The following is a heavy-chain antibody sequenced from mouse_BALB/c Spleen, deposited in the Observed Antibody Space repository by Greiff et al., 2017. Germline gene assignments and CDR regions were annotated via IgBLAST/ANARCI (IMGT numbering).Heavy chain of an antibody. CDR1: GYTFTSYV. Sequence: VQLKQSGPELVKPGASVKMSCKASGYTFTSYVMHWVKQKPGQGLEWIGYINPYNDGTKYNEKFKGKATLTSDKSSSTAYMELSSLTSEDSAVYYCAREGADLTTVPFAYWGQGTLVTVSA. J-gene: IGHJ3*01. CDR3: AREGADLTTVPFAY. CDR2: INPYNDGT. V-gene: IGHV1-14*01. D-gene: IGHD1-1*01.